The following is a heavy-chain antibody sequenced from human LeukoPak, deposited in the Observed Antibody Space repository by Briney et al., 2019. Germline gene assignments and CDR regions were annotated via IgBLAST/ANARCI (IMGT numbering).Heavy chain of an antibody. J-gene: IGHJ5*02. CDR2: IYYSGST. CDR3: AREPATGSQSLLKAP. CDR1: GGSISSYY. D-gene: IGHD3-9*01. V-gene: IGHV4-59*12. Sequence: SETLSLTCTVSGGSISSYYWSWIRQPPGKGLEWIGYIYYSGSTNYNPSLKSRVTISVDTSKNQFSLKLSSVTAADTAVYYCAREPATGSQSLLKAPWGQGTLVTVSS.